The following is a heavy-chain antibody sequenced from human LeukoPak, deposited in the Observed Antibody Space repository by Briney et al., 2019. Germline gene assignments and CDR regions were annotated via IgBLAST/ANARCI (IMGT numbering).Heavy chain of an antibody. CDR1: GFTFSTYG. J-gene: IGHJ4*02. CDR3: AKEWFGELFLLTDY. CDR2: TRYDGSDK. D-gene: IGHD3-10*01. V-gene: IGHV3-30*02. Sequence: GGSLRLSCAASGFTFSTYGMHWVRQAPGKGLEWVAFTRYDGSDKYYADSVKGRFTISRDNSKNRLYLHMNSLRAEDTAVYYCAKEWFGELFLLTDYWGQGTLVTVSS.